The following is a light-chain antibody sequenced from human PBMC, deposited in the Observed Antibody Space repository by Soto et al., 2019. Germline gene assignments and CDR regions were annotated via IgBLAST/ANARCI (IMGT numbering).Light chain of an antibody. V-gene: IGKV3-11*01. CDR3: QQRSNWPRT. J-gene: IGKJ2*01. Sequence: EIVLTQSPATLSLSPGERATLSCRASQSVSSSLGWYQQIPGQAPRLLIYDASNRATGIPARFSGSGSGTEFTLTISGLEPEDFAVYYCQQRSNWPRTFGQGTKLEIK. CDR2: DAS. CDR1: QSVSSS.